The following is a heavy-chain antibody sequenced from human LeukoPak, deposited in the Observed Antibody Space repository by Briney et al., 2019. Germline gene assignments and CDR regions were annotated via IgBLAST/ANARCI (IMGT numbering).Heavy chain of an antibody. J-gene: IGHJ4*02. Sequence: GGSLRLSRAASGFTFSSYGMHWVRQAPGKGLEWLAVIYSDGNKNYYADSVKGRFTISRDNSKDTLYLQVNSLRAEDTAVYHCARDSGGGSCFYFDNWGLGTLVTVSS. CDR2: IYSDGNKN. CDR3: ARDSGGGSCFYFDN. CDR1: GFTFSSYG. D-gene: IGHD2-15*01. V-gene: IGHV3-33*08.